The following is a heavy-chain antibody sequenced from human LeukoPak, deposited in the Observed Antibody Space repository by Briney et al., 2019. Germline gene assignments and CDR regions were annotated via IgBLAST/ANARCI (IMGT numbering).Heavy chain of an antibody. V-gene: IGHV3-74*01. D-gene: IGHD6-19*01. J-gene: IGHJ3*02. CDR1: GFPFRSYW. CDR3: ASLSGWDNAFDI. Sequence: RSGGSLRLSCAASGFPFRSYWMKWVRQAPGKGLVWVSTINGDGSNTGYADSVKGRFTISRDNAKNTLYLQMNSLRGEDAAVYYCASLSGWDNAFDICGQGTMVTVSS. CDR2: INGDGSNT.